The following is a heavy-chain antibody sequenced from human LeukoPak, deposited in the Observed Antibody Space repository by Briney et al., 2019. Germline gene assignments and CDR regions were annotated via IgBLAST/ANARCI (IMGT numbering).Heavy chain of an antibody. Sequence: GGSLRLSCAASGFTFSSYGMHWVRQAPGKGLEWVAVISYDGSNKYYADSVKGRFTISRDNSKNTLYLQMNSLRAEDTAVYYCANNQYPLVVVPAAIDYWGQGTLSPSPQ. D-gene: IGHD2-2*01. CDR3: ANNQYPLVVVPAAIDY. CDR1: GFTFSSYG. CDR2: ISYDGSNK. V-gene: IGHV3-30*18. J-gene: IGHJ4*02.